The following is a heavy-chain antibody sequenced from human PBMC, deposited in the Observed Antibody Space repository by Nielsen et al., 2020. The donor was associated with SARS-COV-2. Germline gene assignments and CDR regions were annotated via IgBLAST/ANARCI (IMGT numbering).Heavy chain of an antibody. CDR1: GFTFSDYG. J-gene: IGHJ5*02. V-gene: IGHV3-74*01. CDR2: INDDGSTT. Sequence: LSLTCAASGFTFSDYGMHWVRQAPGKGLVWVSRINDDGSTTSYADSVKGRFTISRDNARNTLYLQMNSLRVEDTAVYYCARAYGSGTYCQGAWGQGTLVTVSS. CDR3: ARAYGSGTYCQGA. D-gene: IGHD3-10*01.